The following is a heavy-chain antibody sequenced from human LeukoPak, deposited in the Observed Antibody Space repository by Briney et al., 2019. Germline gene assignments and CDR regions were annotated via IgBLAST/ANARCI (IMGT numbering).Heavy chain of an antibody. CDR1: GGSISPYY. CDR3: AREGWAKSSSPDY. D-gene: IGHD6-6*01. Sequence: SETLSLTCTVSGGSISPYYWSWIRQPAGKGLEWIGRIYTSGSTNYNPSLKSRVTMSVDTSKNQFSLKLSSVTAADTAVYYCAREGWAKSSSPDYWGQGTLVTVSS. CDR2: IYTSGST. J-gene: IGHJ4*02. V-gene: IGHV4-4*07.